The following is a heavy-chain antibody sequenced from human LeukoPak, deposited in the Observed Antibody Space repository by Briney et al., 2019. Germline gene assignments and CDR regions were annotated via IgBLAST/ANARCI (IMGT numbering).Heavy chain of an antibody. Sequence: SETLSLTCIVSGGSISSTSYYWGWIRQPPGKGLEWIGSVYFSGSTYYNPSLKSRVTISLGTSKNQFSLQLRSVTAADTAVYYCARAGGLNYYGGYSEFGYWGQGTLVTVSS. J-gene: IGHJ4*02. D-gene: IGHD4-23*01. V-gene: IGHV4-39*07. CDR2: VYFSGST. CDR1: GGSISSTSYY. CDR3: ARAGGLNYYGGYSEFGY.